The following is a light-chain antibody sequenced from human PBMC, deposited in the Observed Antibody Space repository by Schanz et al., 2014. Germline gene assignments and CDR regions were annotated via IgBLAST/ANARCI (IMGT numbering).Light chain of an antibody. CDR2: GAS. V-gene: IGKV3-15*01. CDR3: QQRYNWPT. J-gene: IGKJ1*01. Sequence: EILMTQSPATLSVSPGERATLSCRASQSISSNLAWYQQKPGQAPRLLIYGASTRATGVPARVSGSGSGTEFTLTISSLQSEDCAVYYCQQRYNWPTFGQGTKVEIK. CDR1: QSISSN.